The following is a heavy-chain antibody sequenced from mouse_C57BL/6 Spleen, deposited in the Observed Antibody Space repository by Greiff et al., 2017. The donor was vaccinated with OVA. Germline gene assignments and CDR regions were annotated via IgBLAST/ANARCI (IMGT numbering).Heavy chain of an antibody. CDR1: GYAFSSSW. CDR3: ARPYDYDVTSFAY. V-gene: IGHV1-82*01. Sequence: QVQLKQSGPELVKPGASVKISCKASGYAFSSSWMNWVKQRPGKGLEWIGRIYPGDGDTNYNGKFKGKATLTADKSSSTAYMQLSSLTSEDSAVYFCARPYDYDVTSFAYWGQGTLVTVSA. D-gene: IGHD2-4*01. J-gene: IGHJ3*01. CDR2: IYPGDGDT.